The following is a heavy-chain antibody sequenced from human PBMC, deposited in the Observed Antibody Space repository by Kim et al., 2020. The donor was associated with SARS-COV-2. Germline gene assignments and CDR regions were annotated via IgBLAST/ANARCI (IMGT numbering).Heavy chain of an antibody. CDR2: ISSSSSYT. D-gene: IGHD3-16*02. CDR1: GFTFSDYY. Sequence: GGSLRLSCAASGFTFSDYYMSWIRQAPGKGLEWVSYISSSSSYTNYAYSVKGRFTISRDNAKNSLYLHMNSLTAEDTAFYYCARVGSAYVWGSYRDYYY. J-gene: IGHJ6*01. CDR3: ARVGSAYVWGSYRDYYY. V-gene: IGHV3-11*05.